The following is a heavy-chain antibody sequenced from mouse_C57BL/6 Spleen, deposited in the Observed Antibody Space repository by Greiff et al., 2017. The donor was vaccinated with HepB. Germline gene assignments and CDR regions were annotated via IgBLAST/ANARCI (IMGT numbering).Heavy chain of an antibody. CDR1: GYAFSSSW. J-gene: IGHJ3*01. Sequence: VQLQESRPELVKPGASVKISCKASGYAFSSSWMNWVKQRPGKGLEWIGYINPSSGYTKYNQKFKDKATLTADKSSSTAYMQLSSLTYEDSAVYYCAREGYGSSFWFAYWGQGTLVTVSA. D-gene: IGHD1-1*01. V-gene: IGHV1-7*01. CDR3: AREGYGSSFWFAY. CDR2: INPSSGYT.